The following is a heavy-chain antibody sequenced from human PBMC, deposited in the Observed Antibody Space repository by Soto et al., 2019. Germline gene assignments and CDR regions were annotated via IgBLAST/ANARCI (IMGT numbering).Heavy chain of an antibody. CDR1: GYTFTSYG. V-gene: IGHV1-18*01. CDR3: ARVGGKWFGDYPPWSHWYFDL. D-gene: IGHD3-10*01. CDR2: ISAYNGNT. J-gene: IGHJ2*01. Sequence: QVQLVQSGAEVKKPGASVKVSCKASGYTFTSYGISWVRQAPGQGLEWMGWISAYNGNTNYAQKLQGRVTMTTDTSTSTAYMELRSLRSDDTAVYYCARVGGKWFGDYPPWSHWYFDLWGRGTLVTVSS.